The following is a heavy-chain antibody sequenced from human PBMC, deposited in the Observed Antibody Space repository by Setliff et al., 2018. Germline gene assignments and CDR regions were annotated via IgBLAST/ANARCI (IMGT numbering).Heavy chain of an antibody. J-gene: IGHJ6*02. D-gene: IGHD2-21*02. CDR3: ARNWATAQHYYYGMDV. CDR2: ISGTGTTR. Sequence: LRLSCAASGFSFSDYYMTWIRQAPGKGLEWISYISGTGTTRDYADSVKGRFTISRDNSENTLYLQMNSLRAEDTAVYYCARNWATAQHYYYGMDVWGQGTTVTVSS. V-gene: IGHV3-11*04. CDR1: GFSFSDYY.